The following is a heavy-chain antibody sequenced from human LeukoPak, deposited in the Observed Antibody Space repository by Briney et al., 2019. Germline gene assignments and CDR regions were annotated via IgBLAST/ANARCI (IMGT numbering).Heavy chain of an antibody. CDR3: ARGGICSGRECYYYYGMDV. V-gene: IGHV4-59*10. CDR1: GGSFSGYY. Sequence: PSETLSLTCAVYGGSFSGYYWSWIRQPAGKGLEWIGRIYTSGSTNYNPSLKSRVTMSVDTSKDQFSLKLSSVTAADTAVYYCARGGICSGRECYYYYGMDVWGQGTTVTVSS. CDR2: IYTSGST. D-gene: IGHD2-15*01. J-gene: IGHJ6*02.